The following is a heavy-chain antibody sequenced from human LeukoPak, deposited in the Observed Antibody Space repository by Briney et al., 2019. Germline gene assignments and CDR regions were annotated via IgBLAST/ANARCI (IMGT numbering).Heavy chain of an antibody. D-gene: IGHD1-26*01. V-gene: IGHV1-69*06. CDR2: IIPIFGTA. CDR3: ASGWGATDGAFDI. J-gene: IGHJ3*02. Sequence: EASVKVSCKASGGTFSSYAISWVRQAPGQGLEWMGGIIPIFGTANYAQKFQGRVTITADKSTSTAYMELSSLRSEDTAVYYCASGWGATDGAFDIWGQGTMVTVSS. CDR1: GGTFSSYA.